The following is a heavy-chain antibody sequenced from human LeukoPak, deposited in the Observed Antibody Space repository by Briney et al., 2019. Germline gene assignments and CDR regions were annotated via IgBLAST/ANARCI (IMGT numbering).Heavy chain of an antibody. CDR3: ARTDYYDISGYYPR. CDR1: GFTFRDYY. Sequence: GWSLRLSCAPSGFTFRDYYLSWIRQAPGRGLEGVSYISSSGSTIYYAASVKGRFTISRDNAKNSLYLQMNSLRAEDTAVYYCARTDYYDISGYYPRWGQGTMVTVSS. J-gene: IGHJ3*01. V-gene: IGHV3-11*04. D-gene: IGHD3-22*01. CDR2: ISSSGSTI.